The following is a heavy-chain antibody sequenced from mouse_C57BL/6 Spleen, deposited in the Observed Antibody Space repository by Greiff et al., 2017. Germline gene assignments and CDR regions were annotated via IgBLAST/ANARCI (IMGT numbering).Heavy chain of an antibody. CDR2: IYPGDGDT. J-gene: IGHJ4*01. CDR3: ARRDGSRKDAMDY. Sequence: VQLVESGAELVKPGASVKISCKASGYAFSSYWMNWVKQRPGKGLEWIGQIYPGDGDTNYNGKFKGKATLTADKSSSTAYMQLSSLTSEDSAVYFCARRDGSRKDAMDYWGQGTSVTVSS. D-gene: IGHD1-1*01. V-gene: IGHV1-80*01. CDR1: GYAFSSYW.